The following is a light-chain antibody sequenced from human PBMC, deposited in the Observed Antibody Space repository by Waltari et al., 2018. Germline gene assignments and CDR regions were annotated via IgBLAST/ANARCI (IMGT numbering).Light chain of an antibody. CDR2: GAS. CDR1: QTVSNN. J-gene: IGKJ1*01. Sequence: ETVITQSPATLSVSPGERATLSCRASQTVSNNLAWYQQKPGQAPRLLIYGASTRATGIPARFSGSGSGTQFTLTISSLQSEDFAVYYCQQYNNWPPWTFGQGTKVEIK. V-gene: IGKV3-15*01. CDR3: QQYNNWPPWT.